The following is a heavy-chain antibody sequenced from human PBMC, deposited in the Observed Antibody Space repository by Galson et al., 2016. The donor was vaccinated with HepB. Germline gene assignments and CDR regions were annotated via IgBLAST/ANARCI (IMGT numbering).Heavy chain of an antibody. CDR2: IKQDGSEK. V-gene: IGHV3-7*03. Sequence: SLRLSCAASGFTFSSYWMSWVRQAPGKGLEWVANIKQDGSEKYYVDSVKGRFTISRDNAKNSLYLQMNSLRAEDTAVYYCARTGNSYGDYYYGMDVWGQGTPVTVSS. J-gene: IGHJ6*02. CDR3: ARTGNSYGDYYYGMDV. D-gene: IGHD5-18*01. CDR1: GFTFSSYW.